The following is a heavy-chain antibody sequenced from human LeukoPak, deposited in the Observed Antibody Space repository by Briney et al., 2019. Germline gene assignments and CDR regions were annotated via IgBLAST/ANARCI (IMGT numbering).Heavy chain of an antibody. Sequence: SGGSLRLSCAASGFTFSSYAMSWVRQAPGKGLEWVSAISDSGGRTYYAYSVKGRFTISRGNSKNTLYLQMNSLRAEDTAVYYCASLDGYNFYWGQGTLVTVSS. J-gene: IGHJ4*02. V-gene: IGHV3-23*01. CDR3: ASLDGYNFY. CDR2: ISDSGGRT. CDR1: GFTFSSYA. D-gene: IGHD5-24*01.